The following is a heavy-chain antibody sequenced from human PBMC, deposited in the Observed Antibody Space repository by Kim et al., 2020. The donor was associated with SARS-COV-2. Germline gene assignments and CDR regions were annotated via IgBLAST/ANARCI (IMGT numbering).Heavy chain of an antibody. J-gene: IGHJ4*02. CDR2: VYYSGTN. D-gene: IGHD3-22*01. CDR1: GVSISSNSYY. Sequence: SETLSLTCTVSGVSISSNSYYWGWIRQPPGKGLEWIGSVYYSGTNYYNPSLQSRVTISVDTSKNQFSLKLSSVTAADTAVYYCARPFGSGYFVYWAQGTLVTVSS. V-gene: IGHV4-39*01. CDR3: ARPFGSGYFVY.